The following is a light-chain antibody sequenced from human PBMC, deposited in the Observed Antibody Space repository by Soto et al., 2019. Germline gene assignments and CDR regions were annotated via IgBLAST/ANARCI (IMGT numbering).Light chain of an antibody. V-gene: IGKV1-9*01. CDR3: QQLNGYPLT. CDR1: QGISSY. Sequence: DIQMTQSPSSLSASVGDRVTITCRASQGISSYLAWYQHKPGKAPKLLIYAASTLQSGVPSRFSGSGSGTEFTPTISSLQPEDFATYYCQQLNGYPLTFGGGTKVDIK. J-gene: IGKJ4*01. CDR2: AAS.